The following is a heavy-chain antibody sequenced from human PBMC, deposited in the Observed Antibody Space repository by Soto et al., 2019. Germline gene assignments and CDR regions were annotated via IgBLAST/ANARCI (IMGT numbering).Heavy chain of an antibody. CDR2: ISSGNRYI. CDR3: ARDRCRSASCYQTYAFDL. D-gene: IGHD2-15*01. CDR1: VFNFSSYT. Sequence: GALRLCCAASVFNFSSYTMNWVRQAPGKGLEWVSSISSGNRYIYYADSVRGRLIISRDDATNSLYLQMTSLRAEDTAVYYCARDRCRSASCYQTYAFDLWGQGTMVTV. J-gene: IGHJ3*01. V-gene: IGHV3-21*01.